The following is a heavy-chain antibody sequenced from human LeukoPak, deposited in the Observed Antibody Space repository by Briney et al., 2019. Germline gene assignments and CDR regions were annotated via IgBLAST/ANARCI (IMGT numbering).Heavy chain of an antibody. CDR2: VKNRGDGMAT. CDR1: SFTKAW. V-gene: IGHV3-15*07. D-gene: IGHD3-16*01. J-gene: IGHJ4*02. CDR3: TAEYFGGFEY. Sequence: GGSLRLSCVLSSFTKAWMNWVRQAPGKGLEWVGRVKNRGDGMATDYAAPVKGRFIISRDDSKKTVYLQMDSLKTEDTAVYFCTAEYFGGFEYWGQGTLVTVSS.